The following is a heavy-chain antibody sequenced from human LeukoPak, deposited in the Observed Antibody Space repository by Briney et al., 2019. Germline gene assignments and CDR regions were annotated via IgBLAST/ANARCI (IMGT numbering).Heavy chain of an antibody. V-gene: IGHV3-23*01. D-gene: IGHD2-15*01. CDR2: ISGSGGST. J-gene: IGHJ1*01. CDR3: AIEESGGNIATRGYFQH. CDR1: GFTFSSYA. Sequence: GGSLRLSCAASGFTFSSYAINWVRQAPGKGLEWVSAISGSGGSTYYADSVKGRFTISRDNSKNTLDLQMNTLRAEDTGVYYCAIEESGGNIATRGYFQHWGQGTLVTVSS.